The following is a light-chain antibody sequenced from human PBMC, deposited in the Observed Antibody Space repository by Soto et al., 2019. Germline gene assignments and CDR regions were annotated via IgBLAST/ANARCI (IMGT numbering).Light chain of an antibody. CDR2: AAS. J-gene: IGKJ1*01. CDR1: QGISNY. V-gene: IGKV1-27*01. CDR3: QKDNSTPWT. Sequence: DIQMTQSPSSLSASVRDRVTITCRARQGISNYLAWYQQKPGKVPKLLIYAASTLQSGVPSRFSGSGSGTDFSITISSLQPEDVATYYCQKDNSTPWTFGQGTKVEIK.